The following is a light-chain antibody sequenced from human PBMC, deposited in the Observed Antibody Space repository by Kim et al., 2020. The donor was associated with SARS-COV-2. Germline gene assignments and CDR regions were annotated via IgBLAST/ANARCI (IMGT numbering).Light chain of an antibody. Sequence: QSALTQPASVSGSPGQSITISCTGTSSDVGSYNLVSWYQQHPGKAPKLMIYEVSKRPSGVSNRFSGSKSGNTASLTISGLQAADEADYYCCSYAGSSIVVFGGGTQLTVL. V-gene: IGLV2-23*02. CDR1: SSDVGSYNL. CDR3: CSYAGSSIVV. J-gene: IGLJ2*01. CDR2: EVS.